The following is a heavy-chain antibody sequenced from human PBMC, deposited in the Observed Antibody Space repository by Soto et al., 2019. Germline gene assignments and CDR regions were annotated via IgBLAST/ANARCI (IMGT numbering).Heavy chain of an antibody. CDR2: IGTAGDT. CDR3: ARGDTAMDYYYGMDV. J-gene: IGHJ6*02. CDR1: GFTSSSYD. V-gene: IGHV3-13*01. D-gene: IGHD5-18*01. Sequence: PGGSLRLSCAASGFTSSSYDMHWVRQATGKGLEWVSAIGTAGDTYYPGSVKGRFTISRENAKNSLYLQMNSLRAEDTAVYYCARGDTAMDYYYGMDVWGQGTTVTVSS.